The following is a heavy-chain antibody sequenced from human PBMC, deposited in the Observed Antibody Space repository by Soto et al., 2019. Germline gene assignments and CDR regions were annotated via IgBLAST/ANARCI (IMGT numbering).Heavy chain of an antibody. Sequence: QVQLVQSEAEVKKPGSSVKVSCKASGGTFSSYAISWVRQAPGQGLEWMGGIIPIFGTANYAQKFQGRVTITADESTSTAYMELSSLRSEDTAVYYCARGRYYGSGSRTDYYYYYGMDVWGQGTTVTVSS. V-gene: IGHV1-69*12. CDR1: GGTFSSYA. D-gene: IGHD3-10*01. J-gene: IGHJ6*02. CDR2: IIPIFGTA. CDR3: ARGRYYGSGSRTDYYYYYGMDV.